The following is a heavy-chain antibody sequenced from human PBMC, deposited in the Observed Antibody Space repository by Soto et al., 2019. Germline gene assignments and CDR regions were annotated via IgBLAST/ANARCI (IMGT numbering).Heavy chain of an antibody. V-gene: IGHV4-34*01. CDR3: ARGTTYYDILTGYYDDYFDY. J-gene: IGHJ4*02. D-gene: IGHD3-9*01. Sequence: SETLSLTCAVHGGSFSGYYWSWIRQPPGKGLEWIGEINHSGSTNYNPSLKSRVTISVDTSKNQFSLKLSSVTAADTAVYYCARGTTYYDILTGYYDDYFDYWGQGTLVTVSS. CDR1: GGSFSGYY. CDR2: INHSGST.